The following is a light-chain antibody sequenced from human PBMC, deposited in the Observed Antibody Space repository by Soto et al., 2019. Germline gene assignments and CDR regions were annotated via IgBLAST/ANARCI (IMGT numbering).Light chain of an antibody. CDR1: QRIKSF. Sequence: DIQMTQSPSSLSASVGDSVTITCRASQRIKSFLNWYQQKPGKAPKLLIYGESNLQAGVPSRFTGSGSGTDFTLTINSLQPEDFATYYCQQSYSNPQTFGQGTKLEIK. V-gene: IGKV1-39*01. CDR2: GES. CDR3: QQSYSNPQT. J-gene: IGKJ2*01.